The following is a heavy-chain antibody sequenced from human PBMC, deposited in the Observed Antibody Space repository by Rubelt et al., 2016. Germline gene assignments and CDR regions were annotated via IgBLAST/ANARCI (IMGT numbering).Heavy chain of an antibody. J-gene: IGHJ4*02. Sequence: QVPGKGLVWVSRINSDGSSTSYVDSVKGRFTISSENAKNKLYLQMNSLRDEDTAVYYCARGSYYFDYWGQGTLVTVSS. V-gene: IGHV3-74*01. D-gene: IGHD2-21*01. CDR3: ARGSYYFDY. CDR2: INSDGSST.